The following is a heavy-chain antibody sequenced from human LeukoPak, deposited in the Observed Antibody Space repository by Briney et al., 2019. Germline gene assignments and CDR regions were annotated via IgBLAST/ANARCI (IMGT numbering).Heavy chain of an antibody. D-gene: IGHD3-10*01. CDR2: ISPYNGNT. Sequence: GASVKVSCKDSGYTFTSYGISWVRQAPGQGLEWMGWISPYNGNTNYAQKLQGRVTMTTDTSTSTAYMELRSLRSDDTAVYYCARVSGGFGELPKNNWFDPWGQGTLVTVSS. V-gene: IGHV1-18*01. CDR3: ARVSGGFGELPKNNWFDP. CDR1: GYTFTSYG. J-gene: IGHJ5*02.